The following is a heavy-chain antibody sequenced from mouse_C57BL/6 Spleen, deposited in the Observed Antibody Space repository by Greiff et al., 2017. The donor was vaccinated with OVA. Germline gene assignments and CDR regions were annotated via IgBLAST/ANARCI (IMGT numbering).Heavy chain of an antibody. Sequence: EVMLVESGEGLVKPGGSLKLSCAASGFTFSSYAMSWVRQTPEKRLEWVAYISSGGDYIYYADTVKGRFTISRDNARNTLYLQMSSLKSEDTAMYYCTRGPPYYGSSYFDYWGQGTTLTVSS. CDR1: GFTFSSYA. D-gene: IGHD1-1*01. CDR3: TRGPPYYGSSYFDY. J-gene: IGHJ2*01. CDR2: ISSGGDYI. V-gene: IGHV5-9-1*02.